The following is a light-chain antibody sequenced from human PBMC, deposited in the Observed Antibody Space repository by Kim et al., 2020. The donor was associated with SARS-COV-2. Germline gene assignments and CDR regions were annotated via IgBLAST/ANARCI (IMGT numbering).Light chain of an antibody. J-gene: IGKJ2*03. Sequence: SASVGDRVTITCRASQSMSSWLAWYQQKPGKAPKLLIYKASSLESGVPSRFGGSGSGTEFTLTISSLQPDDFATYYCQQYNSYRYSFGQGTKLEI. V-gene: IGKV1-5*03. CDR1: QSMSSW. CDR2: KAS. CDR3: QQYNSYRYS.